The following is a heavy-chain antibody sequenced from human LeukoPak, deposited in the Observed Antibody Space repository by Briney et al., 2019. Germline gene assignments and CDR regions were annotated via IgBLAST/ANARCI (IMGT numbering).Heavy chain of an antibody. V-gene: IGHV5-51*01. D-gene: IGHD2-2*01. J-gene: IGHJ3*02. Sequence: GESLKISCKGSGYSFTSYWIGWVRQMPGKGLEWMGIIYPGDSDTRCSPSFQGQVTISADKSISTAYLQWSSLKASDTAMYYCARRDIVVVPAAIGGHDAFDIWGQGTMVTVSS. CDR3: ARRDIVVVPAAIGGHDAFDI. CDR2: IYPGDSDT. CDR1: GYSFTSYW.